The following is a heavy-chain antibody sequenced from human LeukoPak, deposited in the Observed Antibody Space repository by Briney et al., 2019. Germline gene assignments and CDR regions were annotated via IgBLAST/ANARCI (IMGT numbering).Heavy chain of an antibody. CDR3: AALCSGKNQDIADI. J-gene: IGHJ3*02. CDR1: GFTFTSSA. D-gene: IGHD2-15*01. V-gene: IGHV1-58*01. Sequence: ASVKVSCKASGFTFTSSAVQWVRQARGQRLEWIGWIVVGSGNTNYAQKCQERVTITRDMSTSTAYMELSSLRSEDTAVYYCAALCSGKNQDIADIWGQGTMVTVSS. CDR2: IVVGSGNT.